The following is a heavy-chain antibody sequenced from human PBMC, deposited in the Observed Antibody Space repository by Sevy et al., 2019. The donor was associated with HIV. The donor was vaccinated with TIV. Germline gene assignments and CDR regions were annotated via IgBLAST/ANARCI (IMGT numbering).Heavy chain of an antibody. CDR3: TLSSYDILTGYYYSGFG. CDR1: GYSFTSYW. V-gene: IGHV5-51*01. J-gene: IGHJ4*02. Sequence: GESLKISCKGSGYSFTSYWIGWVRQMPGKGLEWRGIIYPGDSDTRYSPSFQGQVTISADKSISTAYLQWSSLKASDTAMYYCTLSSYDILTGYYYSGFGWGQGTLVTVSS. D-gene: IGHD3-9*01. CDR2: IYPGDSDT.